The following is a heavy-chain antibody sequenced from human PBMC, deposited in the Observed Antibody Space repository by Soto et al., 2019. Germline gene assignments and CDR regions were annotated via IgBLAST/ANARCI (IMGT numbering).Heavy chain of an antibody. CDR1: GFNYSSHC. D-gene: IGHD5-12*01. Sequence: EAQLLESGGELIQPGGSLRLSCATSGFNYSSHCLSWVRQAPGKGLEWIAGLSRGGGSTYYADSVKGRFTISRDNSKNTLDLIMNSLRVEDTALYYCARDGQYRTDGFDIWGQGTMVTVSS. J-gene: IGHJ3*02. CDR2: LSRGGGST. CDR3: ARDGQYRTDGFDI. V-gene: IGHV3-23*01.